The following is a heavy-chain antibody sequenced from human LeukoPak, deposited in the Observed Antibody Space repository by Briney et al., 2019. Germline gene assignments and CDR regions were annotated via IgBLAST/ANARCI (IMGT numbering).Heavy chain of an antibody. CDR1: GGSFSGYY. D-gene: IGHD3-10*01. J-gene: IGHJ3*02. CDR2: INHSGST. Sequence: SETLSLTCAVYGGSFSGYYWSWIRQPPGKGLEWIGEINHSGSTNYNPSLKSRVTISVDTSKNQFSLKLSSVTAADTAVYYCARDFMALDAFDIWGQGTMVTVSS. CDR3: ARDFMALDAFDI. V-gene: IGHV4-34*01.